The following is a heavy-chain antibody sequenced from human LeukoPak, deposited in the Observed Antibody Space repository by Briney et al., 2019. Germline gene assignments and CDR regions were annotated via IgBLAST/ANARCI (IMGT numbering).Heavy chain of an antibody. CDR2: IYYSGST. Sequence: PSETLSLTCNVSGDSISPYYWSWIRQPPGKGLEWIGYIYYSGSTNYNPSLKSRVTISVDTSKNQFSLKLSSVTAADTAVYYCARVGSSSWYGGYNWFDPWGQGTLVTVSS. V-gene: IGHV4-59*01. J-gene: IGHJ5*02. CDR1: GDSISPYY. D-gene: IGHD6-13*01. CDR3: ARVGSSSWYGGYNWFDP.